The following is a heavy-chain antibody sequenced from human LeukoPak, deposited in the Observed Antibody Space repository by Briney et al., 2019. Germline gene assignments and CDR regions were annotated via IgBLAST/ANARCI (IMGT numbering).Heavy chain of an antibody. D-gene: IGHD3-3*01. CDR1: GGSISSGGYY. Sequence: SETLSLTCTVSGGSISSGGYYWSWIRQHPGKGLEWIGYIYYSGSTYYNPSLKSRVTISVDTSENQFSLKLSSVTAADTAVYYCARAGYYDFWSGYYTGYYFDYWGQGTLVTVSS. J-gene: IGHJ4*02. V-gene: IGHV4-31*03. CDR3: ARAGYYDFWSGYYTGYYFDY. CDR2: IYYSGST.